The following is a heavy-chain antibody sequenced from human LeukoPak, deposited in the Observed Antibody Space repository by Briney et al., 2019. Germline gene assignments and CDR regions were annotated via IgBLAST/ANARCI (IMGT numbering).Heavy chain of an antibody. V-gene: IGHV3-11*01. D-gene: IGHD3-16*01. CDR1: GFTFSDSY. CDR2: ISSSGGTI. Sequence: GGSLRLSCAASGFTFSDSYMSWIRQVPGKGLEWISYISSSGGTIYYADSVKGRFTISRDNAKNSLYLQMNSLRAEDAAVYYCAKEGGDWGEGYFDYWGQGTLVTVSS. CDR3: AKEGGDWGEGYFDY. J-gene: IGHJ4*02.